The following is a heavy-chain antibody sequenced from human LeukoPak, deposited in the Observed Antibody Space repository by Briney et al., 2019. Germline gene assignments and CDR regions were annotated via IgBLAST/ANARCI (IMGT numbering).Heavy chain of an antibody. D-gene: IGHD3-16*01. Sequence: SETLSLTCTVSGGSVSSGSYYWTWIRQPPGKGLEWIGYVYYSGNTNYSPSLKSRATISVDTSKNQFSLKLTSVTAADTAVYYCARRPVGGGERFDYWGQGTLVTVSS. CDR1: GGSVSSGSYY. CDR3: ARRPVGGGERFDY. J-gene: IGHJ4*02. V-gene: IGHV4-61*01. CDR2: VYYSGNT.